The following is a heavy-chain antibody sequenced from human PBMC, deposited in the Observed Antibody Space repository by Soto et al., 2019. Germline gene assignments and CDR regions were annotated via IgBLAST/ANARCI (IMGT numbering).Heavy chain of an antibody. V-gene: IGHV3-21*01. CDR2: ISSSSSYI. J-gene: IGHJ5*02. D-gene: IGHD2-21*02. Sequence: GGSLRLSCAASGFTFSSYSMNWVRQAPGKGLEWVSSISSSSSYINYADSVKGRFTISRDNAKNSLYLQMNSLRAEDTAVYYCARLSTPTAGFDPWGQGTLVTVSS. CDR3: ARLSTPTAGFDP. CDR1: GFTFSSYS.